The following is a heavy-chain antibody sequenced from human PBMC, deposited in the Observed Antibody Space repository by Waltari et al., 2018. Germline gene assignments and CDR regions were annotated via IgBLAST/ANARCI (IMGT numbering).Heavy chain of an antibody. CDR2: ISGSGAE. V-gene: IGHV3-23*01. CDR3: AKDDRYPDDVFGL. Sequence: EVQLMESGGGLVQPGGSLRLSCSAYALTFSTYVITWVRQAPGKGLEWVCSISGSGAEWYAESVRGRFTISRDNPKNTVFLQMNSLRVEDTALYYCAKDDRYPDDVFGLWGLGTMVTVSS. D-gene: IGHD2-2*02. J-gene: IGHJ3*01. CDR1: ALTFSTYV.